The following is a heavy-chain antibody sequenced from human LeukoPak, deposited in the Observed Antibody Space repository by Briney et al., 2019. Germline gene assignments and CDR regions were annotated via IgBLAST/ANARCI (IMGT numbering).Heavy chain of an antibody. J-gene: IGHJ4*02. D-gene: IGHD3-10*01. CDR3: ARGPRPIMVRGGEDFDY. CDR2: ISAYNGNT. CDR1: GYTFTSYG. V-gene: IGHV1-18*04. Sequence: SVKVSCKASGYTFTSYGISWVLQAPGQGLEWMGWISAYNGNTNYEQKLQGRVTMTTDTSTSTAYMELSSLRSDDTAVYYCARGPRPIMVRGGEDFDYCGQGTLVTVSS.